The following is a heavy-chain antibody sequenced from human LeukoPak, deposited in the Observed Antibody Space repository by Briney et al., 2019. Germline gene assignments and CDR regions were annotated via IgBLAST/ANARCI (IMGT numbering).Heavy chain of an antibody. Sequence: PSETLSLTCTVSGGSISSGSYYWSWIRQPAGKGLEWIGRIYTSGSTNYNPSLKSRVTISVDTCKNQFSLKLSSVTAADTAVYYCARALGYYDSSGHGSNYYYMDVWGKGTTVTVSS. J-gene: IGHJ6*03. CDR2: IYTSGST. V-gene: IGHV4-61*02. CDR3: ARALGYYDSSGHGSNYYYMDV. D-gene: IGHD3-22*01. CDR1: GGSISSGSYY.